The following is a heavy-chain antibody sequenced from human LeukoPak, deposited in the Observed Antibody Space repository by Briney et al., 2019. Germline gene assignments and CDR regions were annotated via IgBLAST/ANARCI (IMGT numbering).Heavy chain of an antibody. CDR3: ARGGRDGYNYLKY. CDR2: ISSSSSYI. Sequence: GRSLRLSCAVSGFTFSSYAMHWVRQAPGKGLEWVSSISSSSSYIYYADSVKGRFTISRDNAKNSLYLQMNSVRAEDTAVYYCARGGRDGYNYLKYWGQGTLVTVSS. V-gene: IGHV3-21*01. D-gene: IGHD5-24*01. CDR1: GFTFSSYA. J-gene: IGHJ4*02.